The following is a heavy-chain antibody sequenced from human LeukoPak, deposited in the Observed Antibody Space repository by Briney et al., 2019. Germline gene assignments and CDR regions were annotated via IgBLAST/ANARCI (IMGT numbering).Heavy chain of an antibody. Sequence: SETLSLTCTVSGGSISSGGYYWSWIRQHPGKGLERIGYIYYSGSTYYNPSLESRVTISVDTSKNQFSLKLSSVTAADTAVYYCAREDCSGGSCYSSPWGQGTLVTVSS. CDR2: IYYSGST. J-gene: IGHJ5*02. CDR3: AREDCSGGSCYSSP. V-gene: IGHV4-31*03. D-gene: IGHD2-15*01. CDR1: GGSISSGGYY.